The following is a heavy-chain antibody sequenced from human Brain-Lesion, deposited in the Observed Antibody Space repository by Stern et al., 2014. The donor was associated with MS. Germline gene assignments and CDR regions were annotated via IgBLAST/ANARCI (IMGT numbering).Heavy chain of an antibody. CDR2: VSYDGSKK. D-gene: IGHD2/OR15-2a*01. J-gene: IGHJ5*02. CDR3: AKDRQYLTYFFDH. V-gene: IGHV3-30*18. CDR1: GFTFGSCA. Sequence: MQLVESGGGVVQPGRPLRLSCVASGFTFGSCAMHWVRQAPGKGLEWVAGVSYDGSKKYYADSVKGRFTISRDNSQNTLYMQMSSLRPEDTAVYYCAKDRQYLTYFFDHWGQGSLVTVSS.